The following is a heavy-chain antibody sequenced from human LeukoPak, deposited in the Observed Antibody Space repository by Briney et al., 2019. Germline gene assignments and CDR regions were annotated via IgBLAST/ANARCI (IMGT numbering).Heavy chain of an antibody. CDR1: GFTFSSYE. Sequence: QPGGSLRLSCAASGFTFSSYEMNWVRQAPGKGLEWVSYISSSGSTIYYADSVKGRFTISRDNAKNSLYLQMNSLRAEDTAVYYCASPKYYDFWSGYYRDAFDIWGQGTMVTVSS. CDR3: ASPKYYDFWSGYYRDAFDI. D-gene: IGHD3-3*01. V-gene: IGHV3-48*03. CDR2: ISSSGSTI. J-gene: IGHJ3*02.